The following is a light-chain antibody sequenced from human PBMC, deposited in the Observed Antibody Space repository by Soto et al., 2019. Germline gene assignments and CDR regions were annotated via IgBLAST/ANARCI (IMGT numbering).Light chain of an antibody. CDR1: ALPKQY. V-gene: IGLV3-25*02. Sequence: SYELTQPPSVSVSPGQTARITCSGNALPKQYAYWYLQRAGQAPVLVIYKDNERPSGIPERFSGSSSGTTVTLTISGVQAEDEADYYCQSADSSGSYVVFGGGTQLTVL. CDR2: KDN. CDR3: QSADSSGSYVV. J-gene: IGLJ2*01.